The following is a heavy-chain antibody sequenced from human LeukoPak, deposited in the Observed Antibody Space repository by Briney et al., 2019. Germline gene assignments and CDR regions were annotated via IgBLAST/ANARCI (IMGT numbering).Heavy chain of an antibody. J-gene: IGHJ2*01. CDR1: GGSISGYY. V-gene: IGHV4-59*01. CDR2: SHYSGTT. Sequence: SETLSLTCTVSGGSISGYYWSWIRQPPGKGLEWIGYSHYSGTTNYNPSLKSRVTISVDTSKNQFSLKLSSVTAADTAMYYCARDSSGYGGAWYLDLWGRGTLVTVSS. CDR3: ARDSSGYGGAWYLDL. D-gene: IGHD4-23*01.